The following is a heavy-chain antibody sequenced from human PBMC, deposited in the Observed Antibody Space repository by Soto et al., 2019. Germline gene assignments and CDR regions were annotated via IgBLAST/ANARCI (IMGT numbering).Heavy chain of an antibody. CDR3: ARGSGWLQYFQH. J-gene: IGHJ1*01. Sequence: QVQLQQWGAGLLKPSETLSLTCAVYGGSFSGYYWSWIRQPPGKGLEWIGEINHSGSTNYNPSLKSRVTISVDTSKNQFSLKLSSVTAADTAVYYYARGSGWLQYFQHWGQGTLVTVSS. V-gene: IGHV4-34*01. CDR1: GGSFSGYY. D-gene: IGHD3-22*01. CDR2: INHSGST.